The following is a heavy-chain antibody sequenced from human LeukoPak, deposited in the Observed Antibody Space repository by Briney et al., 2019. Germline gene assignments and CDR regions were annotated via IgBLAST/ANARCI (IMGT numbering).Heavy chain of an antibody. CDR2: ISYDGSNK. V-gene: IGHV3-30*04. CDR3: ARDPIWFGELYAYGMDV. Sequence: GGSLRLSCAASGFTFSSYAMHWVRQAPGKGLEWVAVISYDGSNKYYADSVKGRFTISRDNSKNTLYPQMNSLRAEDTAVYYCARDPIWFGELYAYGMDVWGQGTTVTVSS. D-gene: IGHD3-10*01. J-gene: IGHJ6*02. CDR1: GFTFSSYA.